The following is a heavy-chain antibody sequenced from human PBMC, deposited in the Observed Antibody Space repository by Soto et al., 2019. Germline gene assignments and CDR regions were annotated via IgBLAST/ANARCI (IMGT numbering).Heavy chain of an antibody. Sequence: PGGSLRLSCAASGFTFSSHGMHWVRQALGKGLEWVAVISFDGINKYYADSVKGRFTISRDNSKNTLYLQMNSLRAEDTAVYYCASRVPHGTYGAPYFQHWGQGTLVTVSS. CDR3: ASRVPHGTYGAPYFQH. D-gene: IGHD1-26*01. V-gene: IGHV3-30*03. CDR1: GFTFSSHG. J-gene: IGHJ1*01. CDR2: ISFDGINK.